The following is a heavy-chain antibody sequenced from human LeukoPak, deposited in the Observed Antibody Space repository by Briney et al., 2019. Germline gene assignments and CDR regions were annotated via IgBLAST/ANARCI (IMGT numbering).Heavy chain of an antibody. CDR3: ARPGYSSGWYYFDY. J-gene: IGHJ4*02. V-gene: IGHV4-38-2*02. Sequence: SETLSLTCTVSGYSISSGYYWGWIRQPPGKGLEWIGSIYHSGSTYYNPSLKSRVTISVDTSKNQFSLKLSSVTAADTAVYYCARPGYSSGWYYFDYWGQGILVTVSS. CDR2: IYHSGST. D-gene: IGHD6-19*01. CDR1: GYSISSGYY.